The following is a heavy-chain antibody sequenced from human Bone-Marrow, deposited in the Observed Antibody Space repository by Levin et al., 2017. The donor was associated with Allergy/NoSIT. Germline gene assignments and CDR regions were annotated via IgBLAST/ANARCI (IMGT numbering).Heavy chain of an antibody. V-gene: IGHV4-31*03. CDR2: IYNSGST. CDR1: GGSISSGGHH. J-gene: IGHJ4*02. Sequence: SQTLSLTCTVSGGSISSGGHHWSWIRQHPGKGLEWIGYIYNSGSTYYNPSLKSRVMISVDTSKNQFSLKVSSVTAADTAVYYCAREDGSTFDYWGQGTLVTVSS. CDR3: AREDGSTFDY. D-gene: IGHD2-2*03.